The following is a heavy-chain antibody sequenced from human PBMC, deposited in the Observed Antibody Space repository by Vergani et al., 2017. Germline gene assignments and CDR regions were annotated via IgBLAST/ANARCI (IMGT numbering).Heavy chain of an antibody. CDR1: GGSFSGYY. D-gene: IGHD4-17*01. CDR2: INHSGST. Sequence: QVQLQQWGAGLLKPSETLSLTCAVYGGSFSGYYWSWIRQPPGKGLEWIGEINHSGSTNYNPSLKSRVTISVDTSKNQFYLKLSSVTAADTAVYYCARGVDYAQYYYYYYMDVWGKGTTVTVSS. V-gene: IGHV4-34*01. J-gene: IGHJ6*03. CDR3: ARGVDYAQYYYYYYMDV.